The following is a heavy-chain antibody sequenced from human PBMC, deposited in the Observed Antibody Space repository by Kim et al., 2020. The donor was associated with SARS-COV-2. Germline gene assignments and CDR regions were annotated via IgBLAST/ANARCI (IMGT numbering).Heavy chain of an antibody. V-gene: IGHV3-64*02. CDR1: GFTFRSYA. CDR2: ITDNGVTT. D-gene: IGHD1-26*01. J-gene: IGHJ4*02. CDR3: ASVFPRSGSYDF. Sequence: GSLRLSCAGSGFTFRSYAMQWVRQAPGKGLEYVSAITDNGVTTFYADSVKGRFTISRDNSKNMVYLQMGSLRPEDRAVYYCASVFPRSGSYDFWGQGIL.